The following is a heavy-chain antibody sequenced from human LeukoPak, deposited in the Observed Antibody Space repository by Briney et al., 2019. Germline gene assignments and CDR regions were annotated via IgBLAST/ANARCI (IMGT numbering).Heavy chain of an antibody. J-gene: IGHJ4*02. CDR3: ARDDRRLQFNN. Sequence: GGSLRLSCAASGFTFSSYGMSWVRQAPGKGLEWVSGITGSADITYYADSVKGRFTISRDNSKNTLYLQINSLRAEDTAVYFCARDDRRLQFNNWGQGTLVTVSS. CDR2: ITGSADIT. V-gene: IGHV3-23*01. D-gene: IGHD5-24*01. CDR1: GFTFSSYG.